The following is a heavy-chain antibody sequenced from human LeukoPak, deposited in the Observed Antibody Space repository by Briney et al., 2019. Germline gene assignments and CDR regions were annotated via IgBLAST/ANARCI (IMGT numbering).Heavy chain of an antibody. Sequence: PGGSLRLSCAASGFSLSTFGMNWVRQAPGKGLECVSSITSTSSYTYYADSVKGRFTISRDDAKNSLYLQMNSLRAEDTAVYYCARAVSTYGLDSWGQGTLVTVSS. J-gene: IGHJ4*02. D-gene: IGHD3-10*01. CDR3: ARAVSTYGLDS. CDR1: GFSLSTFG. CDR2: ITSTSSYT. V-gene: IGHV3-21*01.